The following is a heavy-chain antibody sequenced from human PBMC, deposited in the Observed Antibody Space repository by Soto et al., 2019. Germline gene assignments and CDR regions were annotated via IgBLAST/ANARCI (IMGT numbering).Heavy chain of an antibody. Sequence: EVQLLESGGGLVQPGGSLRLSCTASGFTLSRYAMNWVRQAPGKGLEWVAGISGSGRDSYYADPLKGHFTISRDNSNNTLYLQMSSLRAEDTAIYFCARGGNSRSEAYNYINVWGKGTSVTVSS. J-gene: IGHJ6*03. CDR1: GFTLSRYA. D-gene: IGHD3-16*01. V-gene: IGHV3-23*01. CDR2: ISGSGRDS. CDR3: ARGGNSRSEAYNYINV.